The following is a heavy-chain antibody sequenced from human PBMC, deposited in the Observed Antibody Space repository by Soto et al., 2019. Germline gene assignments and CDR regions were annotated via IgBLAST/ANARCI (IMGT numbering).Heavy chain of an antibody. D-gene: IGHD5-12*01. V-gene: IGHV1-69*01. CDR3: GTLVEMATWEGK. CDR2: IIPIFDTA. Sequence: QVQLVQSGAEVKKPGSSVKVSCKASGGTFSSYAISWVRQAPGQGLEWMGGIIPIFDTANYAQKFQGRVTITADESTSTAYMELSSLRSEDTAVYYCGTLVEMATWEGKWGQGTLVTVSS. J-gene: IGHJ4*02. CDR1: GGTFSSYA.